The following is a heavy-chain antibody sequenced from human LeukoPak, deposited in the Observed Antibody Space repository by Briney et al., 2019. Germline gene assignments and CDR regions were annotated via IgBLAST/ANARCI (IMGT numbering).Heavy chain of an antibody. CDR2: LSGSGGGT. D-gene: IGHD5-12*01. V-gene: IGHV3-23*01. CDR3: TYSDYPLTY. J-gene: IGHJ4*02. CDR1: GITLSNYG. Sequence: PGGSLRLSCAVSGITLSNYGMSWVRQAPGKGLEWVAGLSGSGGGTNYADSVQGRFTISRDNPKNTLYLQMNSLRAEDTAVYYCTYSDYPLTYWGQGTLVSVSS.